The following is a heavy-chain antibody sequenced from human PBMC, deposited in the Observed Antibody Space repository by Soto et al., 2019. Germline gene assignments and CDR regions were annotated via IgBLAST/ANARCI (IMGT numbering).Heavy chain of an antibody. CDR2: TYYRSKWYN. CDR3: ARASSSVLWFGELLYDFDY. Sequence: SQTLSLTCAISGDSVSSNSAAWNWIRQSPSRGLEWLGRTYYRSKWYNDYAVSVKSRITINPDTSKNQFSLQLNSVTPEDTAVYYCARASSSVLWFGELLYDFDYWGQGTLVTVSS. J-gene: IGHJ4*02. V-gene: IGHV6-1*01. CDR1: GDSVSSNSAA. D-gene: IGHD3-10*01.